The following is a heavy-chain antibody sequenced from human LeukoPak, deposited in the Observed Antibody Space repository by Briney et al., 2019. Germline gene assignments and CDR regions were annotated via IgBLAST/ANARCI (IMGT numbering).Heavy chain of an antibody. V-gene: IGHV3-23*01. CDR2: ISGSGGST. CDR1: GFTFSSYA. D-gene: IGHD6-13*01. Sequence: GGSLRPSCAASGFTFSSYAMSWVRQAPGKGLEWVSAISGSGGSTSDADSVKGRFSISRDNSKNTPYLHMNSLRAEDTAVYYCARESPGYSGSWYAFDYWGQGTLVTVSS. J-gene: IGHJ4*02. CDR3: ARESPGYSGSWYAFDY.